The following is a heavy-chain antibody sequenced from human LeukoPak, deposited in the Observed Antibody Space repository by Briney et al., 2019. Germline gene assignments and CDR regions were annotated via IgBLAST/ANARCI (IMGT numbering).Heavy chain of an antibody. Sequence: GSSLRLSCAASGFTFSSYAMHWVRQAPGKGLEWVTVISYDGTNKYYADSVKGRFTISRDNSKNMLYLQMNSLRAEDTAVYYCAKEPSSSSWYYFDYWGQGTLVTVSS. D-gene: IGHD6-13*01. V-gene: IGHV3-30*04. CDR3: AKEPSSSSWYYFDY. CDR1: GFTFSSYA. CDR2: ISYDGTNK. J-gene: IGHJ4*02.